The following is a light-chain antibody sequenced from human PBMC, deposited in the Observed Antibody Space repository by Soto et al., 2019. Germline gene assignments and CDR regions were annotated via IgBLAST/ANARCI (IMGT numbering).Light chain of an antibody. V-gene: IGKV3-11*01. CDR1: QRFRGL. CDR3: QQRHMWPIT. J-gene: IGKJ5*01. CDR2: DAY. Sequence: EVVLTQSPVTLSLSPGERATLSCRASQRFRGLLAWYPQNPGPPPRLLIYDAYNTASGIPPRFSGSGSGIDFTLNISRLEPDDSAVYYCQQRHMWPITFGQGTRLEIK.